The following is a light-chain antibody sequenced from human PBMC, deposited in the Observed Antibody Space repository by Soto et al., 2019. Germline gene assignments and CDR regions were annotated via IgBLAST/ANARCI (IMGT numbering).Light chain of an antibody. V-gene: IGKV3-15*01. CDR3: QQYGSSPT. CDR2: GAS. CDR1: QSVSSN. Sequence: EIVMTQSPATLSVSPGERATLSCRASQSVSSNLAWYQQKPGQAPRLLIYGASTRDTGIPARFSGSGSGTEFTLTISILQFEDFAVYSCQQYGSSPTFGQGTRLEIK. J-gene: IGKJ5*01.